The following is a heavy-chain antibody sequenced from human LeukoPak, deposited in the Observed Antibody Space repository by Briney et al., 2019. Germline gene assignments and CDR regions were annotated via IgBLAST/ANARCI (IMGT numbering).Heavy chain of an antibody. D-gene: IGHD3-22*01. CDR3: ARRESSGYYEGDWFDP. CDR2: IYYSGST. V-gene: IGHV4-59*01. Sequence: PSETLSLTCTVSGGSISSYYWSWIRQPPGKGLEWIGYIYYSGSTNYNPSLKSRVTISVDTSKNQFPLKLSSVTAADTAVYYCARRESSGYYEGDWFDPWGQGTLVTVSS. CDR1: GGSISSYY. J-gene: IGHJ5*02.